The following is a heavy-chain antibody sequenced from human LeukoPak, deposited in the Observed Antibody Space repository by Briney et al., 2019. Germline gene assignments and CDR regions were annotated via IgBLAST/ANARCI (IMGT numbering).Heavy chain of an antibody. D-gene: IGHD6-19*01. J-gene: IGHJ4*02. CDR1: GFTFSSYG. CDR2: ISGSGGST. Sequence: PGGSLRLSCAASGFTFSSYGMHWVRQAPGKGLEWVSSISGSGGSTSYADSVKGRFTISRDNSKNTLYLQMNSLRAEDTAIYYCARVAGTKCFDYWGQGTLVTVSS. V-gene: IGHV3-23*01. CDR3: ARVAGTKCFDY.